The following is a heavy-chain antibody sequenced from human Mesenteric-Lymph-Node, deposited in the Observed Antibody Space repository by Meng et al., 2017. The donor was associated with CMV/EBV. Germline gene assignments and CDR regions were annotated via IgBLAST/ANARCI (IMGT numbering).Heavy chain of an antibody. Sequence: SETLSLTCTVSGGSISSSSYYWGWIRQPPGKGLEWIGEINHSGSTNYNPSLKSRVTISVDTSKNQFSLKLSSVTAADTAVYYCARGVGSIAARPVDYWGQGTLVTVSS. V-gene: IGHV4-39*07. CDR2: INHSGST. CDR3: ARGVGSIAARPVDY. J-gene: IGHJ4*02. D-gene: IGHD6-6*01. CDR1: GGSISSSSYY.